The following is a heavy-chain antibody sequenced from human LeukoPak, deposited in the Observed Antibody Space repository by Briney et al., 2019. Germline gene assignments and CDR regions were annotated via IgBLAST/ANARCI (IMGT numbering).Heavy chain of an antibody. CDR1: GFTFSSYS. J-gene: IGHJ1*01. D-gene: IGHD2-15*01. Sequence: GGSLRLSCAASGFTFSSYSMNWVRQAQGKGLEWVSSISSSSSYIYYADSVKGRFTISRDNAKNSLYLQMNSLRAEDTAVYYCARPGCSGGSCYLLFQHWGQGTLVTVSS. CDR3: ARPGCSGGSCYLLFQH. V-gene: IGHV3-21*01. CDR2: ISSSSSYI.